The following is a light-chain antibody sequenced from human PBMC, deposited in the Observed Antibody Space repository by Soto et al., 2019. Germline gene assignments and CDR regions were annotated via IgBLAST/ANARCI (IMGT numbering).Light chain of an antibody. J-gene: IGLJ1*01. Sequence: QSVLTQPPSASGTPGQRVTISCSGSSSNIGNNFVYWYQHLPGTAPKLLIYRNNQRPSGVPDRFSGSKSGTSASLAISGLRSEDEADYYCVAWDDSLSGQVFGTGTKLTVL. CDR1: SSNIGNNF. V-gene: IGLV1-47*01. CDR3: VAWDDSLSGQV. CDR2: RNN.